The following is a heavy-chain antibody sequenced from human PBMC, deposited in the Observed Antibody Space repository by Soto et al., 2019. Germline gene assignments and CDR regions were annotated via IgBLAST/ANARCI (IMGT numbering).Heavy chain of an antibody. Sequence: SETLSLTYTVFGGSVSSRNYFWRWIRQPPGKGLEWLGPISYSGRTTYYPSHKSRVSMSLDTTRNHFSLKPRSVTAADTAVYYCARESSHSQHDDWGQGTLVNDS. V-gene: IGHV4-61*01. J-gene: IGHJ4*02. CDR1: GGSVSSRNYF. D-gene: IGHD6-13*01. CDR2: ISYSGRT. CDR3: ARESSHSQHDD.